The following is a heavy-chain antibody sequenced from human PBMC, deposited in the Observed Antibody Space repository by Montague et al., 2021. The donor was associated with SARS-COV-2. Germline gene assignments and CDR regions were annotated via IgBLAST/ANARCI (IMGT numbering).Heavy chain of an antibody. V-gene: IGHV3-23*01. CDR1: GFIFSSNA. J-gene: IGHJ4*02. Sequence: SLRLSCAASGFIFSSNAMSWVRQAPGKGLEWVSTIGGGGRRTYYADSAKGRFTTSRDNSKNTLYLQMNSLRAEDTAVYYCAKVGGYSYGLSDYWGQGTLVTVSS. CDR2: IGGGGRRT. CDR3: AKVGGYSYGLSDY. D-gene: IGHD5-18*01.